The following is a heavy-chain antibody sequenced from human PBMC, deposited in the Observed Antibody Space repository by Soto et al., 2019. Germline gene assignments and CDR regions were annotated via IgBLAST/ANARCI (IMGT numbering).Heavy chain of an antibody. CDR1: GFTVSSNY. V-gene: IGHV3-53*01. Sequence: EVQLVESGGGLIQPGGSLRLSCAASGFTVSSNYMSWVRQAPGKGLEWVSVIYSGGSTYYADSVKGRFTISRDNSKNTLYLQMNSLRAEDTAVYYCASSYSSSSPAGFGVNYYYYGMDVWGQGTTVTVSS. J-gene: IGHJ6*02. D-gene: IGHD6-6*01. CDR3: ASSYSSSSPAGFGVNYYYYGMDV. CDR2: IYSGGST.